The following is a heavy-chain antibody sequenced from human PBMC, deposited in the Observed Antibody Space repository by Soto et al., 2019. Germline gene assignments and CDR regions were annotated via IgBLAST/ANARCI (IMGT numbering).Heavy chain of an antibody. Sequence: QVQLVQSGAEVKKPGSSVKVSCKASGGTFSSYAISWVRQAPGQGLEWMGGIIPIFGTANYAQKFQGRVTITAYESTSTAYMEVSSLRAEDTAVYYCAREPVYSSSWYYFDYWGQGTLVTVSS. J-gene: IGHJ4*02. D-gene: IGHD6-13*01. CDR3: AREPVYSSSWYYFDY. V-gene: IGHV1-69*01. CDR1: GGTFSSYA. CDR2: IIPIFGTA.